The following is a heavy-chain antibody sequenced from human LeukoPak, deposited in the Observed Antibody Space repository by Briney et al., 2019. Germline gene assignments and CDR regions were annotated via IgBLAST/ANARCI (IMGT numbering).Heavy chain of an antibody. J-gene: IGHJ4*02. D-gene: IGHD3-22*01. CDR2: IIPIFGTA. Sequence: EASVKVSCKASGGTFSSYAISWVRQAPGQGLEWMGGIIPIFGTANYAQKFQGRVTTTTDESTSTAYMELSSLRSEDTAVYYCARDGSSGYFDYWGQGTLVTVSS. CDR3: ARDGSSGYFDY. V-gene: IGHV1-69*05. CDR1: GGTFSSYA.